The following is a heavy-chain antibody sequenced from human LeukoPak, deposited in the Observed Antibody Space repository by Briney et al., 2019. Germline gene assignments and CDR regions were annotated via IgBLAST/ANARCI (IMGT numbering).Heavy chain of an antibody. Sequence: GDSLKISCQVSGYIFTHYWIGWVRQMPGKGLESMGIIYPADSDTTYSPSFQGQVTISADKSISTVYLQWSSLKASDTAMYYCARQSRDGSKTRGYYFDYWGQGTLVTVSS. J-gene: IGHJ4*02. CDR2: IYPADSDT. V-gene: IGHV5-51*01. CDR3: ARQSRDGSKTRGYYFDY. D-gene: IGHD3-10*01. CDR1: GYIFTHYW.